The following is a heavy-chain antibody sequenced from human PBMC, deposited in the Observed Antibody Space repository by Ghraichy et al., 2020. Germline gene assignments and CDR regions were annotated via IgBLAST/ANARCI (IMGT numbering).Heavy chain of an antibody. CDR1: AFYFTNYW. CDR2: IKQDGSQK. CDR3: ARDYGGYAHDY. V-gene: IGHV3-7*03. Sequence: GESLNISCAASAFYFTNYWMSWVRQAPGKGLKWVASIKQDGSQKYYVDSVEGRFTISRDNAKKSLYLQMNSLRADDTAVYYCARDYGGYAHDYWGQGTLVTVSS. D-gene: IGHD5-12*01. J-gene: IGHJ4*02.